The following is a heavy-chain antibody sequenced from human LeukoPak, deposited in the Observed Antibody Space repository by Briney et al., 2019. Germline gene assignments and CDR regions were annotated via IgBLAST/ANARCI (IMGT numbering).Heavy chain of an antibody. CDR2: ISGYNGNT. V-gene: IGHV1-18*01. Sequence: ASVKVACKASGYTFSIYGISWVRQAPGQGLEWMGWISGYNGNTNYAEKPQGRVTMTTDTSTGTVYMELRSLRSADTAVYYCARDTHRTSDAFDIWGQGTMVNVSS. CDR1: GYTFSIYG. J-gene: IGHJ3*02. CDR3: ARDTHRTSDAFDI.